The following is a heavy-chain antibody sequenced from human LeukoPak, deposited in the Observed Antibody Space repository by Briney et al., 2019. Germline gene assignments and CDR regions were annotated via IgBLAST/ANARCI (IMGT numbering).Heavy chain of an antibody. D-gene: IGHD4-11*01. V-gene: IGHV1-69*05. CDR2: IIPIFGTA. CDR3: AREPGADYSKHTSGGYYFDY. Sequence: GASVKVSCKASGGTFSSYAISWVRQAPGHGLEWMGRIIPIFGTANYAQKFQGRVTITTDESTSTAYMELSSLRSEDTAVYYCAREPGADYSKHTSGGYYFDYWGQGTLVTVSS. CDR1: GGTFSSYA. J-gene: IGHJ4*02.